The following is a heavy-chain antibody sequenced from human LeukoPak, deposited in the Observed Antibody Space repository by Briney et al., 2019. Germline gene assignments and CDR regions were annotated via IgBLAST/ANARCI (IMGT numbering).Heavy chain of an antibody. D-gene: IGHD3-16*01. CDR2: IYYSGST. CDR1: GGSFSGYY. CDR3: AANWGRQIDY. J-gene: IGHJ4*02. Sequence: KPSETLSLTCAVYGGSFSGYYWSWIRQPPGKGLEWIGYIYYSGSTNYNPSLKSRVTISVDTSKNQFSLKLSSVTAADTAVYYCAANWGRQIDYWGQGTLVTVSS. V-gene: IGHV4-59*08.